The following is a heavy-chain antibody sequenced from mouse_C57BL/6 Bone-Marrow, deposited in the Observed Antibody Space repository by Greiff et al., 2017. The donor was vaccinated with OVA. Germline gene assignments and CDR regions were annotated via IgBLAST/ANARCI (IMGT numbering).Heavy chain of an antibody. V-gene: IGHV1-82*01. D-gene: IGHD1-3*01. CDR1: GYAFSSSW. J-gene: IGHJ2*01. Sequence: VQLQQSGPELVKPGASVKISCKASGYAFSSSWMNWVKQRPGKGLEWIGRIYPGDGDTNYNGKFKGKATLTADKSSSTAYMQLSSLTSEDSAVYFCARRLRHFDYWGQGTTLTVSS. CDR3: ARRLRHFDY. CDR2: IYPGDGDT.